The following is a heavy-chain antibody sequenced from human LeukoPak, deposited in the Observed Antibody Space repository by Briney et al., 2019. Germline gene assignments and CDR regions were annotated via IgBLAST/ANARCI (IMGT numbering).Heavy chain of an antibody. CDR1: GFTFSDYC. D-gene: IGHD3-10*02. J-gene: IGHJ6*04. CDR2: INEDGSDS. V-gene: IGHV3-74*03. Sequence: GGSLRLSCAASGFTFSDYCMNWVRQAPGMGLAWVSRINEDGSDSMYAESVKGRFTISRDNAKNTVYLQMNSLRAEDTAVYYCAELGITMIGGVWGKGTTVTISS. CDR3: AELGITMIGGV.